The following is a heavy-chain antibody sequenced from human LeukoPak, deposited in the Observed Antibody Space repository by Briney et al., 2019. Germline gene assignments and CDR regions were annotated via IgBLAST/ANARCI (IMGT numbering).Heavy chain of an antibody. J-gene: IGHJ4*02. D-gene: IGHD3-10*01. CDR3: ARGRRRAAGVSGKFDY. V-gene: IGHV4-4*02. CDR2: IYHSGST. Sequence: SETLSLTCAVSGGSISSSNWWSWVRQPPGKGLEWIGEIYHSGSTNYNPSLKSRVTISVDTSKNQFSLKLSSVTAADTAVYYCARGRRRAAGVSGKFDYWGQGTLVTVSS. CDR1: GGSISSSNW.